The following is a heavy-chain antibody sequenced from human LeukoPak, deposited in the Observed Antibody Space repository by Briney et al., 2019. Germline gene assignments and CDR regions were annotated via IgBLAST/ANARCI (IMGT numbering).Heavy chain of an antibody. CDR3: ARDALVVVPAAKVFGYYGMDV. Sequence: PGGSLRLSCAVSGLTFSSYNMNWVRQAPGKGLEWVSYISNSGSMIYYADSVKGRFTLSRDNAKNSLYLQMNSLRDEDTAVYYCARDALVVVPAAKVFGYYGMDVWGQGTTVTVSS. V-gene: IGHV3-48*02. CDR2: ISNSGSMI. CDR1: GLTFSSYN. J-gene: IGHJ6*02. D-gene: IGHD2-2*01.